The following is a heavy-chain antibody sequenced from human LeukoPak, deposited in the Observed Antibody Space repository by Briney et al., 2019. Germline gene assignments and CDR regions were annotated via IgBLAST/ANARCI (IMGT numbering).Heavy chain of an antibody. V-gene: IGHV3-48*03. CDR3: ARTRYCSSTSCYTEFDY. D-gene: IGHD2-2*02. CDR1: GFTFSSYE. Sequence: GGSLRLSCAASGFTFSSYEMNWVRQAPGKGLEWVSYISSSGSTIYYADSVKGRFTISRDNAKNSLYLQMNSLRAEDTAVYYCARTRYCSSTSCYTEFDYWGQGTLVTVSS. CDR2: ISSSGSTI. J-gene: IGHJ4*02.